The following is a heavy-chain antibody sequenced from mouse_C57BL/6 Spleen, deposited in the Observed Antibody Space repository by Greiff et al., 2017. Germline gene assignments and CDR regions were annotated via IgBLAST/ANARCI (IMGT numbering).Heavy chain of an antibody. D-gene: IGHD1-1*01. CDR2: IHPNSGST. J-gene: IGHJ4*01. CDR3: ARSQLRYAMDY. Sequence: QVQLQQPGAELVKPGASVKLSCKASGYTFTSYWMHWVKQRPGQGLEWIGMIHPNSGSTNYNEKFKSKATLTVDKSSSTAYMQLSSLTSEDSAVYYCARSQLRYAMDYWGQGTSVTVSS. V-gene: IGHV1-64*01. CDR1: GYTFTSYW.